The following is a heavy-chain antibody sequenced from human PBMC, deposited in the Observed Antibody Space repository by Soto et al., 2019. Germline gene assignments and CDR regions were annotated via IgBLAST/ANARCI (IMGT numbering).Heavy chain of an antibody. CDR3: AKDRPSSGWFY. V-gene: IGHV3-30*18. CDR2: ISYDGNNK. CDR1: GFTFSSYG. D-gene: IGHD6-19*01. J-gene: IGHJ4*02. Sequence: GGSLRLSCAASGFTFSSYGMHWVRQAPGKGLEWVAVISYDGNNKYYADSVKGRFTISRDNSKNTLYLQMNSLRAEDTAVYYCAKDRPSSGWFYWGQGTLVTVSS.